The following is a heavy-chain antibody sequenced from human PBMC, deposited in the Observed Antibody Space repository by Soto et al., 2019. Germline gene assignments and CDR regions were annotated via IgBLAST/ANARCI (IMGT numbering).Heavy chain of an antibody. CDR3: ARVRGGGMDV. CDR1: GYSISSGYY. V-gene: IGHV4-38-2*01. CDR2: IYHSGST. J-gene: IGHJ6*02. D-gene: IGHD3-16*01. Sequence: SETLSLTCAVSGYSISSGYYWGWIRQPPGKGLGWIGSIYHSGSTYYNPSLKSRVTISVDTSKNQFSLKLSSVTAADTAVYYCARVRGGGMDVWGQGTTVTVSS.